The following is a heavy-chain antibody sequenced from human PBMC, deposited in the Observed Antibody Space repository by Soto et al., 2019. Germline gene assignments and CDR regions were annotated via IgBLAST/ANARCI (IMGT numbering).Heavy chain of an antibody. J-gene: IGHJ4*02. CDR3: SKDQSRKWLRFVVDF. Sequence: QVQLVESGGGVVQPGRSLRLSCAASGFNFSGHGMHWVRQAPGKGLEWVAAISYGGSNKYYTDSVKGRFTISRDNSKNTLYLQMNGLRAEDTAVYYCSKDQSRKWLRFVVDFWGQGTLVTVSS. D-gene: IGHD5-12*01. CDR1: GFNFSGHG. CDR2: ISYGGSNK. V-gene: IGHV3-30*18.